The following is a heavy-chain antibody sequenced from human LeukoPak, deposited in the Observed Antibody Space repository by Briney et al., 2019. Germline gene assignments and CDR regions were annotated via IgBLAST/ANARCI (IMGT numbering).Heavy chain of an antibody. Sequence: PSETLSLTCAVYGGSFSGYYWSWIRQPPGKGLEWIGEINHSGSTNYNPSLKSRVTISVDTSKNQFSLKLSSVTAADTAVYYCARLLPGYSSGWYPSYFDYWGQGTLVTVSS. CDR3: ARLLPGYSSGWYPSYFDY. CDR1: GGSFSGYY. CDR2: INHSGST. V-gene: IGHV4-34*01. J-gene: IGHJ4*02. D-gene: IGHD6-19*01.